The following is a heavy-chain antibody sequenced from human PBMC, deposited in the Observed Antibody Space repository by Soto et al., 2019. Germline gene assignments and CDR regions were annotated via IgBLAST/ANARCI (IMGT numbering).Heavy chain of an antibody. Sequence: ASVKVSCKASGYTFTGYYMHWVRQAPGQGLEWMGWINPNSGGTNYAQKFQGWVTMTRDTSISTAYMELSRLRSDDTAVYYSATPHLTGDAFDIWGQGTMVTVSS. J-gene: IGHJ3*02. CDR2: INPNSGGT. V-gene: IGHV1-2*04. CDR3: ATPHLTGDAFDI. CDR1: GYTFTGYY. D-gene: IGHD7-27*01.